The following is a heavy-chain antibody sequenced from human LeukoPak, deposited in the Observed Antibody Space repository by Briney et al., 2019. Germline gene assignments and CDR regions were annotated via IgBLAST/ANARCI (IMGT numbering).Heavy chain of an antibody. Sequence: GGSLRLSCAASGFTFSTYWMHWVRQAPGKGLVWVSRISSDGSTRYADSVKGRFTISRDNAKNTLYLQMNSLRDEDTAVYYCAKGSSSWYVGRNDYWGQGTLVTVSS. J-gene: IGHJ4*02. CDR3: AKGSSSWYVGRNDY. CDR1: GFTFSTYW. CDR2: ISSDGST. V-gene: IGHV3-74*01. D-gene: IGHD6-13*01.